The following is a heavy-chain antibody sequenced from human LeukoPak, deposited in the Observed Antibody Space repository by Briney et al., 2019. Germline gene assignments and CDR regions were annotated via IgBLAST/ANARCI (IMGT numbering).Heavy chain of an antibody. J-gene: IGHJ4*02. Sequence: ASVKVSCKASGYTFTSYGTSWVRQAPGQGLEWMGWISAYNGNTNYAQKLQGRVTMTTDTSTSTAYMELRSLRSDDTAVYYCARDPMDTDTTGTGEGDIDYWGQGTLVTVSS. CDR2: ISAYNGNT. CDR1: GYTFTSYG. D-gene: IGHD1-1*01. CDR3: ARDPMDTDTTGTGEGDIDY. V-gene: IGHV1-18*01.